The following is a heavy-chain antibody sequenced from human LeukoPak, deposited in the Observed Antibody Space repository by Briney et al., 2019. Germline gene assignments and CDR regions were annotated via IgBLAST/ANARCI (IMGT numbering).Heavy chain of an antibody. J-gene: IGHJ3*02. CDR1: GYTFTIFD. CDR3: ASWYGENDALDI. CDR2: INPSGGST. D-gene: IGHD3-10*01. Sequence: ASLKVSCKASGYTFTIFDINWVRQAPGRGLEWMGIINPSGGSTRYAQKFQGRVTMTRDTSTSTVYMELKRLRSEDTAVYYCASWYGENDALDIWGQGTMVTVSS. V-gene: IGHV1-46*01.